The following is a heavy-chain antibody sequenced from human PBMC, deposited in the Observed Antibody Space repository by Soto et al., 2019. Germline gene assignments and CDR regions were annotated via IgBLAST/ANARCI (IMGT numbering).Heavy chain of an antibody. CDR1: GYTFTSYG. CDR3: ARDFSPVDIVVVPDGTGAFDI. V-gene: IGHV1-18*01. CDR2: ISAYNGNT. D-gene: IGHD2-2*03. J-gene: IGHJ3*02. Sequence: QVQLVQSGAEVKKPGASVKVSCKASGYTFTSYGISWVRQAPGQGLEWMGWISAYNGNTNYAQKLQGRVTMTTDTSTSTAYMELRSLRSDDTAVYYCARDFSPVDIVVVPDGTGAFDIWGQGTMVTVSS.